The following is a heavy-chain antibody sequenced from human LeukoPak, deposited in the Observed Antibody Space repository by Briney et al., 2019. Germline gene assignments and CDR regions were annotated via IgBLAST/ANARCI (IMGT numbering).Heavy chain of an antibody. V-gene: IGHV3-7*03. Sequence: GGSLRLSCVASGFTFTDYFMSWVRQAPGKGLEWVASIKHNGGEKYYVDSVKGRFTISRDNAKNSLYLQMNSLRAEDTALYYCAKDKDDFWSGGMDVWGQGTTVTVSS. CDR1: GFTFTDYF. CDR2: IKHNGGEK. J-gene: IGHJ6*02. D-gene: IGHD3-3*01. CDR3: AKDKDDFWSGGMDV.